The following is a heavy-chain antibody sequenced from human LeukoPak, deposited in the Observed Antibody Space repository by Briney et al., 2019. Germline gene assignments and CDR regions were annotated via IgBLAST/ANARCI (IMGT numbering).Heavy chain of an antibody. V-gene: IGHV4-34*01. D-gene: IGHD3-22*01. J-gene: IGHJ5*02. CDR3: ARSLTWFNWFDP. Sequence: SETLSLTCAVYGGSFSGYYWSWIRQPPGKGLEWIGEINHSGSTNYNPSLKSRVTISVDTSKNQFSLKLSYVTAADTAVYYCARSLTWFNWFDPWGQGTLVTVSS. CDR2: INHSGST. CDR1: GGSFSGYY.